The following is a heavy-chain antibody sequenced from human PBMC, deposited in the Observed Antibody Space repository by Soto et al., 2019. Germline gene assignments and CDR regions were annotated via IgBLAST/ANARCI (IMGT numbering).Heavy chain of an antibody. CDR2: IIPIFGTA. D-gene: IGHD3-3*01. CDR1: GGTFSSYA. V-gene: IGHV1-69*13. J-gene: IGHJ6*02. Sequence: SVKVSCKASGGTFSSYAISWVRQAPGQGLEWMGGIIPIFGTANYAQKFQGRVTITADESTSTAYMELSSLRSEDTAVYYCARGAIFGVVLYYGMDVWGQGTTVTVYS. CDR3: ARGAIFGVVLYYGMDV.